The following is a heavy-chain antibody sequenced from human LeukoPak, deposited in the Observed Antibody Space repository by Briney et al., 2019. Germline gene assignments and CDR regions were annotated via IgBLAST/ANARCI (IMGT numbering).Heavy chain of an antibody. V-gene: IGHV4-59*08. CDR3: ATWGIAVAGTFDY. CDR1: GGSSSAYY. J-gene: IGHJ4*02. D-gene: IGHD6-19*01. Sequence: PSETLSLTCTVSGGSSSAYYYTWIRQPPGKGLEWIGLIYNSGSTNYNPSLKSRVIISADTSKNQFSLKLSSVTAADTAVYYCATWGIAVAGTFDYWGQGTLVTVST. CDR2: IYNSGST.